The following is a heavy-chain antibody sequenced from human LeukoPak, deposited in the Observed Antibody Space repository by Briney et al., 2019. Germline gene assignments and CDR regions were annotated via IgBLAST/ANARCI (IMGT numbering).Heavy chain of an antibody. V-gene: IGHV4-61*02. CDR3: ARAPYNTRYCSGGSCRYYYYYGMDV. Sequence: PSQTLSLTCTVSGGSISSGSYYWSWIRQPAGKGLEWIGRIYTSGSTNYNPSLKSRVTISVDTSKNQFSLKLSSVTAADTAVYYCARAPYNTRYCSGGSCRYYYYYGMDVWGQGTTVTVSS. J-gene: IGHJ6*02. CDR2: IYTSGST. D-gene: IGHD2-15*01. CDR1: GGSISSGSYY.